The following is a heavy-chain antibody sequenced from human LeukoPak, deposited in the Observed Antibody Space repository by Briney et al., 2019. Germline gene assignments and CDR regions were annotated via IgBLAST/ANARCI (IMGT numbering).Heavy chain of an antibody. CDR3: ARGRGATPPYYFDY. V-gene: IGHV3-21*01. CDR1: GFTFSTYN. CDR2: ISSSGSNT. Sequence: PGGSLRLSCAASGFTFSTYNMNWVRQAPGKGLEWVSSISSSGSNTYYADSVKGRFTISRDNAKNSLYLQMNSLRAEDTAVYYCARGRGATPPYYFDYWGQGTLVTVSS. J-gene: IGHJ4*02. D-gene: IGHD1-26*01.